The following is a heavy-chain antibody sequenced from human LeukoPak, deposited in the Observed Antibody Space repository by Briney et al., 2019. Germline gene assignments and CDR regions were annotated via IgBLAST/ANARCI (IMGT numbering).Heavy chain of an antibody. D-gene: IGHD6-19*01. J-gene: IGHJ4*01. CDR2: LSGSGINT. V-gene: IGHV3-23*01. CDR3: AKGIYSSGWSYFDY. Sequence: GGSLRLSCAASGFTFSNSAMRWVRQAPGKGLEWVSSLSGSGINTYYADSVKGRFTISGDNSKNTLYQQMNRLRADDTAVYYCAKGIYSSGWSYFDYWGHGTLVTVSS. CDR1: GFTFSNSA.